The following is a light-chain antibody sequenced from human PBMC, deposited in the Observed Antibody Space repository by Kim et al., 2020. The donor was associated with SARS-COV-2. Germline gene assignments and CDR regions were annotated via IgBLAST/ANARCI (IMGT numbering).Light chain of an antibody. V-gene: IGKV1-17*03. J-gene: IGKJ1*01. CDR3: LQHNSYPRT. CDR2: AAS. CDR1: QGISNY. Sequence: ATVGDRVTSTGRARQGISNYLAWFQQKPGKGPRRLIYAASSLQSGVPSRFSGSGSGTEFTLTISSLQPEDFATYYCLQHNSYPRTFGQGTKVDIK.